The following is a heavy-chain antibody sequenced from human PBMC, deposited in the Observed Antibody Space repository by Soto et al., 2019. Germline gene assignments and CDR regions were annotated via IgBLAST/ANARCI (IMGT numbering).Heavy chain of an antibody. J-gene: IGHJ6*02. D-gene: IGHD2-15*01. Sequence: GGSLRLSCAASGFTFSSYGMHWVRQAPGKGLEWVAVIWYDGSNKYYADSVKGRFTISRDNSKNTLYLQMNSLRAEDTAVYYCARDNCSGGSCYSFYYGMDVWGQGTTVTVSS. CDR1: GFTFSSYG. CDR3: ARDNCSGGSCYSFYYGMDV. CDR2: IWYDGSNK. V-gene: IGHV3-33*01.